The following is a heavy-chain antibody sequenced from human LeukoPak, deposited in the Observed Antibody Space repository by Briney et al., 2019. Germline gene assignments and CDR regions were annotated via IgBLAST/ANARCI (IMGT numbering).Heavy chain of an antibody. Sequence: GASVKVSCKASGYTFTSYGISWVRQAPGQGLEWMGWISTYNGNTNYAQKLRGRVTMTTDTSTSTAYMELRSLRSDDTAVYYCARDGPPFDILTGYYSYFDYWGQGTLVTVSS. CDR2: ISTYNGNT. CDR1: GYTFTSYG. CDR3: ARDGPPFDILTGYYSYFDY. V-gene: IGHV1-18*01. J-gene: IGHJ4*02. D-gene: IGHD3-9*01.